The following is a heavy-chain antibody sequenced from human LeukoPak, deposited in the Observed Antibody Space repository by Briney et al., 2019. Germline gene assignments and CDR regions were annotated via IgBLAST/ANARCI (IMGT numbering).Heavy chain of an antibody. Sequence: GRSLRLSCAASGFTFSSYGMHWVRQAPGKGLEWVAVVWYDGSNKYYADSVKGRFTISRDNSKNTLYLQMNSLRAEDTAVYYCANDDSSGYRSGPLDYWGQGTLVTVSS. D-gene: IGHD3-22*01. CDR3: ANDDSSGYRSGPLDY. CDR1: GFTFSSYG. V-gene: IGHV3-33*06. CDR2: VWYDGSNK. J-gene: IGHJ4*02.